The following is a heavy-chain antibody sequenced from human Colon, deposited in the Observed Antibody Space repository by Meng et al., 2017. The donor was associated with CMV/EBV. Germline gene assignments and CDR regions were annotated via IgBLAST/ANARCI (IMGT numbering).Heavy chain of an antibody. V-gene: IGHV1-2*02. CDR3: GTFGGDFDY. CDR2: INPYSGDT. Sequence: QVHLMQSGAEMREPGASLKVSCKASGYTFTGYLIHWVRQAPGQGLEWMGWINPYSGDTIYAQKFEVGVTMTRDASITTAYLELSSLKSDDTAVYYCGTFGGDFDYWGQGTLVTVSS. J-gene: IGHJ4*02. D-gene: IGHD3-3*01. CDR1: GYTFTGYL.